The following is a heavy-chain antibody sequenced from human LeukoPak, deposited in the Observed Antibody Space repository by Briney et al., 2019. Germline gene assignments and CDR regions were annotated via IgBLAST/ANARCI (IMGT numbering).Heavy chain of an antibody. V-gene: IGHV1-2*02. CDR2: INPNSGGT. Sequence: ASVKVSCKASGYTFTGYYMHWVRQAPGQGLEWMGWINPNSGGTNYAQKFQGRVTMTRDTSTSTAYMELRSLRSDDTAVYYCARDLVGSANAFDIWGQGTMVTVSS. CDR3: ARDLVGSANAFDI. J-gene: IGHJ3*02. CDR1: GYTFTGYY. D-gene: IGHD2-15*01.